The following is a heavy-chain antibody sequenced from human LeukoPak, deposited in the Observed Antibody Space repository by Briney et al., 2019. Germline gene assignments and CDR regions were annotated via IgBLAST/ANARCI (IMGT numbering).Heavy chain of an antibody. CDR2: IKQDGNEK. V-gene: IGHV3-7*01. CDR3: AELGITMIGGV. J-gene: IGHJ6*04. Sequence: PGGSLRLSCAASGFTFTTYWMSWVRQAPGKGLEWVANIKQDGNEKYYVGSVKGRFTISRDNAKNSLYLQMNSLRVEDTAVYYCAELGITMIGGVGGKDTTVTISS. D-gene: IGHD3-10*02. CDR1: GFTFTTYW.